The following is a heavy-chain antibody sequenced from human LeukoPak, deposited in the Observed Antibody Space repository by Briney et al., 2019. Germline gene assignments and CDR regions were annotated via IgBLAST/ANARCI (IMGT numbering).Heavy chain of an antibody. CDR1: GFTFSSYA. V-gene: IGHV3-23*01. CDR2: ISGSGGST. Sequence: GGSLRLSCAASGFTFSSYAMSWVRQAPGKGLEWVSAISGSGGSTYYADSVKGRFTISRDNSKDTLYLQMNSLRAEDTAVYYCAKVCSGEQWLDPFDYWGQGTLVTVSS. CDR3: AKVCSGEQWLDPFDY. J-gene: IGHJ4*02. D-gene: IGHD6-19*01.